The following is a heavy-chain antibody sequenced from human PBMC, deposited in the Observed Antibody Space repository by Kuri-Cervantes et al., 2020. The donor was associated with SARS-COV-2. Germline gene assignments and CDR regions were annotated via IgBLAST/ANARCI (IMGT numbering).Heavy chain of an antibody. V-gene: IGHV4-59*01. CDR1: GGSISSYY. CDR2: IYYSGRT. J-gene: IGHJ3*02. CDR3: ARGKEYSSSLGAFDI. Sequence: SETLSLTCTVSGGSISSYYWSWIRQPPGKGLEWIGYIYYSGRTNNNPSLKSRVTISVDTSKNQFSLKLSSVTAADTALYYCARGKEYSSSLGAFDIWGQGTMVTVSS. D-gene: IGHD6-13*01.